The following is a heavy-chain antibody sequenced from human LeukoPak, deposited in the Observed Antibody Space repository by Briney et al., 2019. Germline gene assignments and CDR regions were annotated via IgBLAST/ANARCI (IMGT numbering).Heavy chain of an antibody. Sequence: GESLKISCKGSGYRFTTFWIGWVRQVPGKGLEWMGFVYPGDSDTRYSPSFQGQVTISADKSISTAYLQWSSLKASDTAIYYCARHPGVIVPIDYWGQGTLVTVSS. CDR3: ARHPGVIVPIDY. J-gene: IGHJ4*02. D-gene: IGHD3-16*02. CDR1: GYRFTTFW. V-gene: IGHV5-51*01. CDR2: VYPGDSDT.